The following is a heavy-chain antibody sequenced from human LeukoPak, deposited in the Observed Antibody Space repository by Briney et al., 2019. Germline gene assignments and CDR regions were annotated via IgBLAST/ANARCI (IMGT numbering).Heavy chain of an antibody. Sequence: GESLKISGKGSGYSFTSYWIGWVRQMPGKGLEWMGIIYPGDSDTRYSPSFQGQVTISADKSISTAYLQWSSLKASDTAMYYCARHCGQGGVVVPAGYWGQGTLVTVSS. CDR2: IYPGDSDT. D-gene: IGHD2-2*01. J-gene: IGHJ4*02. CDR1: GYSFTSYW. V-gene: IGHV5-51*01. CDR3: ARHCGQGGVVVPAGY.